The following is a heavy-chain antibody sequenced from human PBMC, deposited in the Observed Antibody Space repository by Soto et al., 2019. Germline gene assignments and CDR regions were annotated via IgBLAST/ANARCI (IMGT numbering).Heavy chain of an antibody. J-gene: IGHJ6*03. CDR1: GFTFSSYG. CDR2: IWYDGSNK. V-gene: IGHV3-33*01. CDR3: ARGGKGFYDYIWGSYRPDYYYYMDV. Sequence: QVQLVESGGGVVQPGRSLRLSCAASGFTFSSYGMHWVRQAPGKGLEWVAVIWYDGSNKYYADSVKGRFTISRDNSKNYLYLQMNSLRAEDPDVNYCARGGKGFYDYIWGSYRPDYYYYMDVWGKGTTVTVSS. D-gene: IGHD3-16*02.